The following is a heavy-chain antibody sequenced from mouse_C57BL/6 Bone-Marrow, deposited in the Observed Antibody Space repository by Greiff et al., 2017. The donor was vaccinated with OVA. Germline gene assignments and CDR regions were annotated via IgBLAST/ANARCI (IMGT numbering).Heavy chain of an antibody. D-gene: IGHD3-1*01. CDR1: GYTFTSYW. V-gene: IGHV1-64*01. CDR3: ARGLRRYWYFDV. CDR2: IHPNSGST. Sequence: VQLQQSGAELVKPGASVKLSCKASGYTFTSYWMHWVKQRPGQGLEWIGMIHPNSGSTNYNEKFKSKATLTVDKSSSTAYMQLSSLTSEDSAVYYCARGLRRYWYFDVWGTGTTVTVSS. J-gene: IGHJ1*03.